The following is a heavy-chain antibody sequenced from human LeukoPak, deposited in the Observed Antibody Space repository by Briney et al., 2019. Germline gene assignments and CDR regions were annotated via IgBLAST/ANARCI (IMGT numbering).Heavy chain of an antibody. J-gene: IGHJ4*02. Sequence: SETLSLTCTVSGGSISSSSNYWGWIRQPPGKGLEWIGSIYYSGSTYSNPSLKSRVTISVDTSKNQSSLKLSSVTAADTAVYYCASSFLSGYRWGVDCWGQGTLVTVSS. D-gene: IGHD3-3*01. CDR2: IYYSGST. V-gene: IGHV4-39*01. CDR1: GGSISSSSNY. CDR3: ASSFLSGYRWGVDC.